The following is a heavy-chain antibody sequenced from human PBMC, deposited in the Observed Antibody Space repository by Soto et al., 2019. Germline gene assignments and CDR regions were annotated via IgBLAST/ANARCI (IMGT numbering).Heavy chain of an antibody. CDR3: ARDHLLNYGYSYYYGMDV. D-gene: IGHD3-10*01. CDR1: GGSVSSGSYY. Sequence: KPSETLSLTCTVSGGSVSSGSYYWSWIRQPPGKGLEWIGYIYYSGSTNYNPSLKSRVTISVDTSKNQFSLKLSSVTAADTAVYYCARDHLLNYGYSYYYGMDVWGQGTTVTVSS. V-gene: IGHV4-61*01. J-gene: IGHJ6*02. CDR2: IYYSGST.